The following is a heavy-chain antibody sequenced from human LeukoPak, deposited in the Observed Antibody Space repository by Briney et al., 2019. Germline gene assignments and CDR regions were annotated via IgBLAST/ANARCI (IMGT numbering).Heavy chain of an antibody. Sequence: GGSLRLSCAASGFTFSSYSMNWVRQAPGKGLEWVSSISTGSSYIYYADSVKGRFTISRDNAKNSLYLQMNSLRAEDTAVYYCARDFDSSGYWGVFDYWGQGTLVTVSS. CDR3: ARDFDSSGYWGVFDY. CDR1: GFTFSSYS. V-gene: IGHV3-21*01. D-gene: IGHD3-22*01. CDR2: ISTGSSYI. J-gene: IGHJ4*02.